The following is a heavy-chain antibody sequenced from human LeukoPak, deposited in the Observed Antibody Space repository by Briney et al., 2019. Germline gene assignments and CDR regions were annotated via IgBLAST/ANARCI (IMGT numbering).Heavy chain of an antibody. CDR2: INPNSGGT. Sequence: ASVKVSCKASGYTLTGYYMHWVRQAPGQGLEWMGWINPNSGGTNYAQKFQGRVTMTRDTSISTAYMELSRLRSDDTAVYYCARAGDYYGSAYGFDPWGQGTLVTVSS. D-gene: IGHD3-10*01. CDR1: GYTLTGYY. V-gene: IGHV1-2*02. J-gene: IGHJ5*02. CDR3: ARAGDYYGSAYGFDP.